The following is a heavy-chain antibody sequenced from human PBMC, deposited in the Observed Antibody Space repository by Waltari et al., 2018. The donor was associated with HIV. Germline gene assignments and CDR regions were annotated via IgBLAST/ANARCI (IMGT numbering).Heavy chain of an antibody. J-gene: IGHJ4*02. CDR2: IVPVYSDT. CDR1: GYSFTSYW. D-gene: IGHD3-16*01. CDR3: ARRGGREGYTHFDY. V-gene: IGHV5-51*01. Sequence: VQLVQSGAEMKKPGESLKISCKASGYSFTSYWIGWVRQMPGKGLEWMGIIVPVYSDTKYGPSFRGQVTISADKSVSTAYLQWSSLMASDTAIYYCARRGGREGYTHFDYWGQGTLVTVSS.